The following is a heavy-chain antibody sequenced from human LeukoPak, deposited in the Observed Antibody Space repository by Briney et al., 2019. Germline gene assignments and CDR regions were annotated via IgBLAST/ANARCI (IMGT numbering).Heavy chain of an antibody. Sequence: ASVKVSCKASGYTFTSYGISWVRQAPGQGLEWMGWISTYNGNTNYAQEVQGRVTMTTDTSTSTAYMELRSLRPDDTAVYYCARDYSSGWPNFDYWGQGTLVTVSS. V-gene: IGHV1-18*01. CDR1: GYTFTSYG. CDR2: ISTYNGNT. J-gene: IGHJ4*02. CDR3: ARDYSSGWPNFDY. D-gene: IGHD6-19*01.